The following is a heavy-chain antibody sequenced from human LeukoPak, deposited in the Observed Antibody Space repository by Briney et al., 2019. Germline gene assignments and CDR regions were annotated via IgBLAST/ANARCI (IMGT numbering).Heavy chain of an antibody. V-gene: IGHV4-59*01. J-gene: IGHJ5*02. Sequence: SETLSLTCTVSGGSISSYYWSWIRQPPGKGLEWIGYIYYSGSPNYNPSLKSRVTISVDTYKNQFSLKLSSVTAADTAVYYCARDVGLTFGGVIGTNWFDPWGQGTLVTVSS. CDR2: IYYSGSP. D-gene: IGHD3-16*02. CDR3: ARDVGLTFGGVIGTNWFDP. CDR1: GGSISSYY.